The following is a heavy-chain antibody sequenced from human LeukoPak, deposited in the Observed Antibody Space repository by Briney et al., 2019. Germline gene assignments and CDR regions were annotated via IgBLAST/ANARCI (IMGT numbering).Heavy chain of an antibody. CDR1: GFTFSSYA. CDR2: ISYDGSNK. CDR3: ARPHRYFDWLLPFDY. D-gene: IGHD3-9*01. Sequence: GGSLRLSCAASGFTFSSYAMHWVRQAPGKGLEWVAVISYDGSNKYYADSVKGRFTISRDNSKNTLYLQMNSLRAEDTAVYYCARPHRYFDWLLPFDYWGQGTLVTVSS. J-gene: IGHJ4*02. V-gene: IGHV3-30*04.